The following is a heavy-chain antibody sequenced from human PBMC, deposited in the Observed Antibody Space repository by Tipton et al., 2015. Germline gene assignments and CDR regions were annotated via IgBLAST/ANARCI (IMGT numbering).Heavy chain of an antibody. Sequence: QSGPEVKKPGSSVKVSCKASGGTFSSYAISWVRQAPGQGLEWMGGIIPVLDIANYAQKFQGRVTITADKSTSTAYMELSSLRSEDTAVYYCARAHDRSVSILWGDAFDIWGQGTMVTVSS. D-gene: IGHD3-22*01. V-gene: IGHV1-69*04. CDR3: ARAHDRSVSILWGDAFDI. CDR1: GGTFSSYA. CDR2: IIPVLDIA. J-gene: IGHJ3*02.